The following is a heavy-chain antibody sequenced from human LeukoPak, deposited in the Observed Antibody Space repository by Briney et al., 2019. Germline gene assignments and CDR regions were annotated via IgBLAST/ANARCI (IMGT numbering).Heavy chain of an antibody. CDR3: ARLIWFGDRRYGYYYMDV. J-gene: IGHJ6*03. CDR2: IYYSGST. V-gene: IGHV4-59*01. D-gene: IGHD3-10*01. CDR1: GGSISSYY. Sequence: PSETLSLTCTVSGGSISSYYWSWIRQPPGKGLEWIGYIYYSGSTNYNPSLKSRVTISVDTSKNQFSLKLSSVTAADTAVYYCARLIWFGDRRYGYYYMDVWGKGTTVTVSS.